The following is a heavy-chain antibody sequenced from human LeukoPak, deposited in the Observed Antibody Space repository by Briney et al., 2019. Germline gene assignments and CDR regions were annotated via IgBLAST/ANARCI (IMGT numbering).Heavy chain of an antibody. Sequence: SETLSLTRTVSGGSISSYYWSWIRQRPGKGLEWIGYIYYSGSTNYNPSLKTRVPISVDTSKNQSSLKLSSVTAADTAVYYCARQLLWFGELGGMDVWGKGTTVTVSS. CDR3: ARQLLWFGELGGMDV. CDR1: GGSISSYY. D-gene: IGHD3-10*01. V-gene: IGHV4-59*01. J-gene: IGHJ6*04. CDR2: IYYSGST.